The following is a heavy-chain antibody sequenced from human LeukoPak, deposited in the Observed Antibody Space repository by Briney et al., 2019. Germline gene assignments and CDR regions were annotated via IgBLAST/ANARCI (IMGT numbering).Heavy chain of an antibody. J-gene: IGHJ6*02. CDR1: GFTFSIYA. Sequence: SGGSLRLSCAASGFTFSIYAMSWVRQAPGKGLEWVSAISGSGGSTYYADSVKGRFTISRDNSKNTLYLQMNSLRAEDTAVYYCAKARTALRFLEWYPRLGMDVWGQGTTVTVS. V-gene: IGHV3-23*01. D-gene: IGHD3-3*01. CDR2: ISGSGGST. CDR3: AKARTALRFLEWYPRLGMDV.